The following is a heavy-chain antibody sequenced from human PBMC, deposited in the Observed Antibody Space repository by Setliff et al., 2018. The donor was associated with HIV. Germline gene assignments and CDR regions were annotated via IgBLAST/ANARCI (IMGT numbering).Heavy chain of an antibody. D-gene: IGHD1-26*01. V-gene: IGHV1-69*10. J-gene: IGHJ6*02. Sequence: SVKVSCKASGGTFSSYAISWVRQAPGQGLEWMGGIIPILGIANYAQKFQGRVTITADESTSTAYMELSSLRSEDTAVYYCATFDSGSYASGYYYGMDVWGQGTTVTVS. CDR3: ATFDSGSYASGYYYGMDV. CDR2: IIPILGIA. CDR1: GGTFSSYA.